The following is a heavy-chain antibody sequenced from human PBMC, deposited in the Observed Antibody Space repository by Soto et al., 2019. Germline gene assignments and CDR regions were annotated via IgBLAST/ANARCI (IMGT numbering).Heavy chain of an antibody. CDR1: GGTFSSYA. J-gene: IGHJ5*02. V-gene: IGHV1-69*12. CDR3: ARSYCSGGSCYSNWFDP. Sequence: QVQLVQSGAEVKKPGSSVKVSCKASGGTFSSYAISWVRQAPGPGLEWMGGIIPIFGTANYAQKFQGRVTITADESTSTAYMELSSLRSEDTAVYYCARSYCSGGSCYSNWFDPWGQGTLVTVSS. CDR2: IIPIFGTA. D-gene: IGHD2-15*01.